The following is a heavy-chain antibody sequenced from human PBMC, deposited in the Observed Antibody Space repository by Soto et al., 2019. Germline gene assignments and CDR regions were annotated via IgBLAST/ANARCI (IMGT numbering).Heavy chain of an antibody. J-gene: IGHJ5*02. CDR2: ISSSSSTI. CDR1: GFTFSSYS. D-gene: IGHD2-15*01. CDR3: ASLLTYCSGGSCWVHHVP. V-gene: IGHV3-48*02. Sequence: PGGSLRLSCAASGFTFSSYSMNWVRQAPGKGLEWVSYISSSSSTIYYADSVKGRFTISRDNAKNSLYLQMNSLRDEDTAVYYCASLLTYCSGGSCWVHHVPWGQGNLVTAPQ.